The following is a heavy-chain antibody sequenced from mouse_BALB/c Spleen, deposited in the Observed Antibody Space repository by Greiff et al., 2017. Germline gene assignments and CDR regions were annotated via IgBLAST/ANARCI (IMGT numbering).Heavy chain of an antibody. D-gene: IGHD2-4*01. CDR1: GFTFSSYY. CDR2: INSNGGST. V-gene: IGHV5-6-2*01. J-gene: IGHJ2*01. Sequence: EVKLVESGGGLVKLGGSLKLSCAASGFTFSSYYMSWVRQTPEKRLELVAAINSNGGSTYYPDTVKGRFTISRDNAKNTLYLQMSSLKSEDTALYYCARRYDSHFDYWGQGTTLTVSS. CDR3: ARRYDSHFDY.